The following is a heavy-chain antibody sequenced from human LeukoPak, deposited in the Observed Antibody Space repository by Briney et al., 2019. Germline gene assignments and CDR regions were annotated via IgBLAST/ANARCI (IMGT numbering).Heavy chain of an antibody. CDR1: GGSISSSSYY. J-gene: IGHJ4*02. CDR3: ARSGVRYFDWLFAYYFDY. CDR2: IYYSGST. D-gene: IGHD3-9*01. Sequence: PSETLSLTCTVSGGSISSSSYYWGWIRQPPGNGLEWIGSIYYSGSTYYNPSLKSRVTISEDTSKNQFSLKLSSVTAADTAVYYCARSGVRYFDWLFAYYFDYWGQGTLVTVSS. V-gene: IGHV4-39*07.